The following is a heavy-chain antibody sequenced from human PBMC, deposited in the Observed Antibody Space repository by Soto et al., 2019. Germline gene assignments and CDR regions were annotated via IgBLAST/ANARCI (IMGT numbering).Heavy chain of an antibody. CDR3: ANPISMIVVVPAQDYGMDV. J-gene: IGHJ6*02. CDR1: GFTFSSYA. D-gene: IGHD3-22*01. CDR2: ISGRGGST. V-gene: IGHV3-23*01. Sequence: PGGSLRLCCAASGFTFSSYAMSWVRQAPGKGLEWVSAISGRGGSTYYADSVKGRFTISRDNSKNTLYLQMNSLRAEDTAVYYCANPISMIVVVPAQDYGMDVWGQATTVTVSS.